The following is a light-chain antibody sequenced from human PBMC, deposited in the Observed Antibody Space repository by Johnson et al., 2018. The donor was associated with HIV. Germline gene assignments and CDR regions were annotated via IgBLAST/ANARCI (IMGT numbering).Light chain of an antibody. CDR2: ENN. CDR1: SSNIGNNY. V-gene: IGLV1-51*02. CDR3: GTWDSSLSAGYV. Sequence: QSVLTQPPSVSAAPGQKVTISCSGSSSNIGNNYVSCYQQLPGTAPKLLIYENNKRPSGIPDRFSGSKSGTSATLGITGLQTGDEADYYCGTWDSSLSAGYVFGTGTKVTVL. J-gene: IGLJ1*01.